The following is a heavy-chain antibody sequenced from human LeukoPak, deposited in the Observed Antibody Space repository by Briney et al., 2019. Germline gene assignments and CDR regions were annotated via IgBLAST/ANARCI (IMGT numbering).Heavy chain of an antibody. J-gene: IGHJ4*02. V-gene: IGHV3-30*18. Sequence: PGGSLRLSCAASGFTFSSYGMHWVRQAPGKGLEWVAVISYDGSNKYYADSVKGRFTISRDNSKKTLYLQMNSLRPEDTAVYYCAKFSSSGWSRSTNKWGQGTLVTVSS. D-gene: IGHD6-19*01. CDR2: ISYDGSNK. CDR3: AKFSSSGWSRSTNK. CDR1: GFTFSSYG.